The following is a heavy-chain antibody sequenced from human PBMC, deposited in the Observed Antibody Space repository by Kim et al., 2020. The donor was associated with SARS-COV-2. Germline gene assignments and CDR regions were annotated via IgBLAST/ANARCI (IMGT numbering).Heavy chain of an antibody. Sequence: GGSLRLSCLASGFTFSDFYMTWVRQAPGKGLEWISYIRAASQYTNYADSVKGRFTISRDNSKNSLYLQMSSLRAEDTAVYFCVRGAETEGPEEFWRQGTVVTVSS. CDR2: IRAASQYT. D-gene: IGHD1-26*01. CDR3: VRGAETEGPEEF. J-gene: IGHJ4*02. V-gene: IGHV3-11*03. CDR1: GFTFSDFY.